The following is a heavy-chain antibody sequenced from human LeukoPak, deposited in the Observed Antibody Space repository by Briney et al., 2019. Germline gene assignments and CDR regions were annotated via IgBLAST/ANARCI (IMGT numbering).Heavy chain of an antibody. CDR1: GYTFTSCA. D-gene: IGHD3-3*01. CDR2: INTNTGNP. J-gene: IGHJ4*02. V-gene: IGHV7-4-1*02. CDR3: AITADYDFWSGYSPGYYFDY. Sequence: GASVKVSCKASGYTFTSCAMNWVRQAPGQGLEWMGWINTNTGNPTYAQGFTGRFVFSLDTSVSTAYLQISSLKAEDTAVYYCAITADYDFWSGYSPGYYFDYWGQGTLVTVSS.